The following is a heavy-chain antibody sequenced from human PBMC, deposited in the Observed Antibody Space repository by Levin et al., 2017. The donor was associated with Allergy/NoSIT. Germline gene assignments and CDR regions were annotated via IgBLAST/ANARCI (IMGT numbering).Heavy chain of an antibody. Sequence: ASVKVSCKGSGYSFTSYWIGWVRQMPGKGLEWMGIIYPGDSDTRYSPSFQGQVTISADKSISTAYLQWSSLKASDTAMYYCAREGRVGATKIDYWGQGTLVTVSS. V-gene: IGHV5-51*01. CDR1: GYSFTSYW. CDR2: IYPGDSDT. J-gene: IGHJ4*02. CDR3: AREGRVGATKIDY. D-gene: IGHD1-26*01.